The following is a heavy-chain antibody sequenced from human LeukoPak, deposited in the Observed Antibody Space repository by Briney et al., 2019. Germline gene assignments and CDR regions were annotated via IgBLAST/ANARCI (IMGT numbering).Heavy chain of an antibody. V-gene: IGHV3-48*02. CDR3: ASSGSYRFDY. Sequence: GGSLRLSCAASGFTFSSYAMSWVHQAPGKGLEWVTHITASGTAMFYADSVKGRFTISRDNAKNSLYLQMNSLRDEDTAVYYCASSGSYRFDYWGQGTLVTVSS. J-gene: IGHJ4*02. D-gene: IGHD1-26*01. CDR2: ITASGTAM. CDR1: GFTFSSYA.